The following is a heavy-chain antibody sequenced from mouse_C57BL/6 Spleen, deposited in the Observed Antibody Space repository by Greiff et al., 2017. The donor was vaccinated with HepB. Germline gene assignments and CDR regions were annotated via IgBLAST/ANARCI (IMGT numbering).Heavy chain of an antibody. CDR2: IHPNSGST. D-gene: IGHD2-1*01. CDR3: ARSGIYYGNCAY. J-gene: IGHJ3*01. CDR1: GYTFTSYW. V-gene: IGHV1-64*01. Sequence: QVQLQQPGAELVKPGASVKLSCKASGYTFTSYWMHWVKQRPGQGLEWIGMIHPNSGSTNYNEKFKSKATLTVDKSSSTAYMQLSSLTSEDSAVYYCARSGIYYGNCAYWGQGTLVTVSA.